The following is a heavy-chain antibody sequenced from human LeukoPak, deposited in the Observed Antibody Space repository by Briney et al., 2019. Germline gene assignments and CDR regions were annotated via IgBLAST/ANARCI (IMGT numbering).Heavy chain of an antibody. CDR1: GGSISSSSYY. CDR3: ARRKRRSGSYSRPFDY. CDR2: IYYSGST. V-gene: IGHV4-39*07. D-gene: IGHD1-26*01. J-gene: IGHJ4*02. Sequence: SETLSLTCTVSGGSISSSSYYWGWIRQPPGKGLEWIGSIYYSGSTYYNPSLKSRVTISVDTSKNQFSLKLSSVTAADTAMYYCARRKRRSGSYSRPFDYWGQGTLVTVSS.